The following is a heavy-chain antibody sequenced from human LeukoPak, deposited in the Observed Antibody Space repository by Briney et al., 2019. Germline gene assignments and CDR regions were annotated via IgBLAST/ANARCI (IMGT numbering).Heavy chain of an antibody. CDR3: ARDPSGYFNY. D-gene: IGHD3-22*01. CDR1: GGSVSSGNYY. CDR2: RHYSGST. J-gene: IGHJ4*02. Sequence: SETLSLTCTVSGGSVSSGNYYWSWLRQPPGKGLEWIGYRHYSGSTNYNPSLKSRVNISVDTSKNQFSLKLSSVTAADTAVYYCARDPSGYFNYWGQGTLATVSS. V-gene: IGHV4-61*01.